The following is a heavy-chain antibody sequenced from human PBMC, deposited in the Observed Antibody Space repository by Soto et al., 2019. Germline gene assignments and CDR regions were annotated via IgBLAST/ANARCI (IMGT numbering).Heavy chain of an antibody. CDR2: ISSDGTKK. CDR3: AKAVAAAYYYHYYGMDV. D-gene: IGHD6-13*01. Sequence: GGSLRLSCEASGFALDTYAMHWVRQAPGKGLEWVALISSDGTKKHLADSVKGRFTISRDKSKSFVYLQMKSVRGEDTAVYYCAKAVAAAYYYHYYGMDVWGQGTTVTVSS. CDR1: GFALDTYA. V-gene: IGHV3-30-3*01. J-gene: IGHJ6*02.